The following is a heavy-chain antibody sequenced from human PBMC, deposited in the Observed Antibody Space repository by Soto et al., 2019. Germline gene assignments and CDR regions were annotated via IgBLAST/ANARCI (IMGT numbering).Heavy chain of an antibody. CDR1: GFGFSSYA. CDR3: AKDRGGEFTSYKYFDY. Sequence: GGSLRLSCAASGFGFSSYAMSWVRQAPGKGLEWVSGITPGGGTTNYADSVKGRFTISRDNSNNTLYLETNSLRVEDTAIYYCAKDRGGEFTSYKYFDYWGQGTLVTSPQ. CDR2: ITPGGGTT. J-gene: IGHJ4*02. D-gene: IGHD3-16*01. V-gene: IGHV3-23*01.